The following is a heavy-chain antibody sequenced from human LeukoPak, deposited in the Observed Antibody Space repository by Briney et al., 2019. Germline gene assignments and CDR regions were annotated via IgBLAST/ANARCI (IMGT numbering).Heavy chain of an antibody. D-gene: IGHD5/OR15-5a*01. CDR2: ISYDGSNK. CDR3: ARDFPLSSLYGMDV. CDR1: GFTFSSYA. Sequence: GGSLRLSCAASGFTFSSYAMHWVRQAPGKGLEWVAVISYDGSNKYYADSVKGRFTISRDNSKNTLYLQMNSLTAEDTAVYYCARDFPLSSLYGMDVWGQGTTVTVSS. V-gene: IGHV3-30-3*01. J-gene: IGHJ6*02.